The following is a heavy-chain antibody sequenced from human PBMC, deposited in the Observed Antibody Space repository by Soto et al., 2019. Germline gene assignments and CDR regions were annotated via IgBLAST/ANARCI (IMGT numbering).Heavy chain of an antibody. V-gene: IGHV3-23*01. J-gene: IGHJ4*02. CDR2: VSGSGGST. CDR1: GFTFSSYA. Sequence: GGSLRLSCAASGFTFSSYAMNWVRQAPGKGLEWVSSVSGSGGSTYYADSVKGRFTISRDNSKNTVYLQMNSLRAEDTAVYYCAKDDLHWIPTYGDWGQGTLVTVSS. D-gene: IGHD3-10*01. CDR3: AKDDLHWIPTYGD.